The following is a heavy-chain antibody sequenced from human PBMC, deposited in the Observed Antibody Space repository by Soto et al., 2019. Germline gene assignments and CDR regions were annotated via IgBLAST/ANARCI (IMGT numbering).Heavy chain of an antibody. CDR3: ARDLRRTSIYY. Sequence: QVQLVESGGGVVQPGRSLRLSCAASGFTFSSYGMHWVRQAPGKGLEWVAVIWYDGSNKYYADSVKGRFTISRDNSKNTQYLQMNSLRAEDTAVYYCARDLRRTSIYYWGQGTLVTVSS. V-gene: IGHV3-33*01. CDR1: GFTFSSYG. D-gene: IGHD3-3*02. J-gene: IGHJ4*02. CDR2: IWYDGSNK.